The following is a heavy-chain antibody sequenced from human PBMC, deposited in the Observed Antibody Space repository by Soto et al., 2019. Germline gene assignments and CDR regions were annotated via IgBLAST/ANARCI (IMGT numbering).Heavy chain of an antibody. CDR2: ISGSGGST. D-gene: IGHD5-12*01. CDR3: AKLEWLRAAYYYYGMDV. J-gene: IGHJ6*02. Sequence: GGSLRLSCAASGFTFSSYAMSWVGQAPGKGLEWVSAISGSGGSTYYADSVKGRFTISRDNSKNTLYLQMNSLRAEDTAVYYCAKLEWLRAAYYYYGMDVWGQGTTVTVSS. CDR1: GFTFSSYA. V-gene: IGHV3-23*01.